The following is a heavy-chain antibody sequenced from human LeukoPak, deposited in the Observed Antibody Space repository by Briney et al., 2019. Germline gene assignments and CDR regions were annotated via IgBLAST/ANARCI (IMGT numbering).Heavy chain of an antibody. CDR1: GGTFSSYA. D-gene: IGHD6-13*01. J-gene: IGHJ4*02. CDR2: IIPIFGTA. CDR3: ARGVADGSSWYVGID. Sequence: APVKVSCKASGGTFSSYAISWVRRAPGQGLEWMGGIIPIFGTANYAQKFQGRVTITADESTSTAYMELSSLRSEDTAVYYCARGVADGSSWYVGIDWGQGTLVTVSS. V-gene: IGHV1-69*13.